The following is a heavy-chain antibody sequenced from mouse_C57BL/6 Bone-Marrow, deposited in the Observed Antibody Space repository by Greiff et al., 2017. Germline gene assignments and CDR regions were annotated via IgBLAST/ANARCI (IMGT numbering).Heavy chain of an antibody. CDR2: IDPEDGDT. Sequence: EVQLQQSGAELVRPGASVKLSCTASGFNIKDYYMHWVKQRPEQGLEWIGRIDPEDGDTEYAPKFQGKATMTADTSSNTAYLQLSSLTSEDTAVYYCTTGLIYYDYEGFAYWGQGTLVTVSA. J-gene: IGHJ3*01. CDR3: TTGLIYYDYEGFAY. D-gene: IGHD2-4*01. CDR1: GFNIKDYY. V-gene: IGHV14-1*01.